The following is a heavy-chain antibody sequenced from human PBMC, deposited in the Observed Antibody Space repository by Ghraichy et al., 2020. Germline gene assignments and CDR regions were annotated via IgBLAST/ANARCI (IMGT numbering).Heavy chain of an antibody. CDR1: GFTFRNYW. J-gene: IGHJ4*02. CDR2: INEDGAEK. V-gene: IGHV3-7*01. CDR3: VTSPPLRPPGF. D-gene: IGHD2-21*01. Sequence: GESLNISCAASGFTFRNYWLSWVRQAPGKGLEWVANINEDGAEKYYLDSVKGRFAISRDNAKNSLYLQMNSLSAGDTAVYYCVTSPPLRPPGFWGQGALVTVSS.